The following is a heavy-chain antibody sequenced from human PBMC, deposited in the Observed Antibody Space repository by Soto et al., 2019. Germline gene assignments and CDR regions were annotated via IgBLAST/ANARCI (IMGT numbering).Heavy chain of an antibody. Sequence: EVHLLESGGGLVQPGGPLRLSCAASGFTFSSYAMSWVRQAPGKGLEWLSLISGSGHLTYYADSVKGRFTISRDNSKNTLYLQMDSLRADDTAVYYCAKVKGYTYGQYYFDYWGQGTLVTVSS. CDR3: AKVKGYTYGQYYFDY. V-gene: IGHV3-23*01. D-gene: IGHD5-18*01. J-gene: IGHJ4*02. CDR1: GFTFSSYA. CDR2: ISGSGHLT.